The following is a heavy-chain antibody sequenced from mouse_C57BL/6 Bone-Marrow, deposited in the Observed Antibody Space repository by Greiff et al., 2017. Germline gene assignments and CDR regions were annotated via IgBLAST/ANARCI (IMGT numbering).Heavy chain of an antibody. CDR3: ARDGAFDY. D-gene: IGHD3-1*01. Sequence: EVKVVESGGGLVQPGGSLRLSCATSGFTFTDYYMSWVRQPPGKALEWLGFIRNNANGYTTEYSASVKGLFTISRDNSQSILYLQMYTLRDEDSATYYCARDGAFDYWGQGTTLTVSS. J-gene: IGHJ2*01. V-gene: IGHV7-3*02. CDR1: GFTFTDYY. CDR2: IRNNANGYTT.